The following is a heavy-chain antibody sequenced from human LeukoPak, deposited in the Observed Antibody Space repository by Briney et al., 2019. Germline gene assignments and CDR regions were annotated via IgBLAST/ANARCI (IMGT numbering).Heavy chain of an antibody. CDR1: GFIFSSYA. CDR2: ISSDGDST. J-gene: IGHJ4*02. CDR3: AKDAYYYDSSGYHDY. D-gene: IGHD3-22*01. V-gene: IGHV3-64*04. Sequence: PGGSLRLSCSASGFIFSSYAMHWVRQAPGKGLEYVSAISSDGDSTYHADSVKGRFTISRDSSKNTLYLQMNSLRAEDTAVYYCAKDAYYYDSSGYHDYWGQGTLVTVSS.